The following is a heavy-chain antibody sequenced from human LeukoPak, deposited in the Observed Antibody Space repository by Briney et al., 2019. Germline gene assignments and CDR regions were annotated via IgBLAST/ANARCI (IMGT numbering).Heavy chain of an antibody. Sequence: SETLSFTCAVSTYSISSGYYWVWIRQPPGKGLEWIGSIYHSGSTYYNPSLKSRVTISVDTSKNQFSLKLSSVTAADTGMNYCARQTSTRWLPRRAMDYWGQGTLVTVSS. J-gene: IGHJ4*02. CDR3: ARQTSTRWLPRRAMDY. V-gene: IGHV4-38-2*01. CDR1: TYSISSGYY. CDR2: IYHSGST. D-gene: IGHD5-24*01.